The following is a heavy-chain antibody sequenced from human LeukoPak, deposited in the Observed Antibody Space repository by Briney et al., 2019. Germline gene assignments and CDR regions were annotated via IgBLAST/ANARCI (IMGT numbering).Heavy chain of an antibody. V-gene: IGHV5-10-1*01. J-gene: IGHJ4*02. CDR2: IDPSDSYT. Sequence: GESLRISCKGSGYRFTSYWITWVRQLPGKGLEWMGIIDPSDSYTNYSPSFQGHVPISAGKSISNTFLQWSSLNASDTAMYYCARRGYCSGCSCYDYWGQGTVVTVSS. CDR1: GYRFTSYW. D-gene: IGHD2-15*01. CDR3: ARRGYCSGCSCYDY.